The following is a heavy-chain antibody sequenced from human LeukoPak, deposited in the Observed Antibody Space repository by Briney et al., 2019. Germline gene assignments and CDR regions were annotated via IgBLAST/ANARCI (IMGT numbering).Heavy chain of an antibody. CDR1: GSTLSSYA. J-gene: IGHJ6*03. V-gene: IGHV3-66*01. D-gene: IGHD3-10*01. CDR3: ARVWYGSGSLYYYYYYMDV. CDR2: IYSGGRT. Sequence: GGSLRLSCAASGSTLSSYAMSWVRQAPGKGLEWVSVIYSGGRTYYADSVKGRFTISRDNSKNTLYLQMNSLRAEDTAVYYCARVWYGSGSLYYYYYYMDVWGKGTTVTISS.